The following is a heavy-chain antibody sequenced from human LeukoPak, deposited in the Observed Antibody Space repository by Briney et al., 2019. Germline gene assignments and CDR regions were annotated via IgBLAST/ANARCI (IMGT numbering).Heavy chain of an antibody. D-gene: IGHD3-22*01. J-gene: IGHJ4*02. V-gene: IGHV4-34*01. Sequence: PSETLSLTCAVYGGSFSGYYWSWIRQPPGKGLEWIGEINHSGSTNYNPSLKSRVTISVDTSKNQFSLKLSSVTAADTAVYYCARGRPAYDSSGYYLHLDYWGLGTLVTVSS. CDR3: ARGRPAYDSSGYYLHLDY. CDR1: GGSFSGYY. CDR2: INHSGST.